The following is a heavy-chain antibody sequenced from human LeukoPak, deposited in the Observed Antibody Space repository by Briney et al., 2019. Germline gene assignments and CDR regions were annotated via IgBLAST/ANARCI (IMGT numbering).Heavy chain of an antibody. CDR2: IFHTGST. CDR3: VRVAPGGNDYGDY. J-gene: IGHJ4*02. Sequence: SETLSLTCTVSGASISNYYWSWIRQPPGKGLEWIGYIFHTGSTNYNPSLKSRVTISVDTSKNQLSLKLSSVTTADTAVYYCVRVAPGGNDYGDYWGQGTLVTVSS. V-gene: IGHV4-59*01. CDR1: GASISNYY.